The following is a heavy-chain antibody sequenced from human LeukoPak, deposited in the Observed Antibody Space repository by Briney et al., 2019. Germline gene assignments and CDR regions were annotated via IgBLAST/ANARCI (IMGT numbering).Heavy chain of an antibody. CDR3: ARGIVVPRAHMSPRFDP. CDR2: INPNSGGT. Sequence: ASVKVSCRASGYIFTDYYMHWVRQAPGQELGWMGRINPNSGGTNYAQKFQGRVTMTRDTSISTAYTELSSLRSEDTAVYYCARGIVVPRAHMSPRFDPWGQGTLVTVSS. CDR1: GYIFTDYY. D-gene: IGHD2-2*01. V-gene: IGHV1/OR15-1*01. J-gene: IGHJ5*02.